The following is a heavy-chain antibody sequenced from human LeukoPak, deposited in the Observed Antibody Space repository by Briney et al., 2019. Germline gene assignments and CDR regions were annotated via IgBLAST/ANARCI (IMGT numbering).Heavy chain of an antibody. CDR3: ASGDDSSGLFDY. CDR2: INRDGTTT. D-gene: IGHD3-22*01. CDR1: GFAFSTYW. J-gene: IGHJ4*02. Sequence: GGSLRLSCAASGFAFSTYWMHWVRRAPGKGLVWVSRINRDGTTTTYAGSVKGRFTISRDNSKNTLYLQMNSLRAEDTAVYYCASGDDSSGLFDYWGQGTLVTVSS. V-gene: IGHV3-74*01.